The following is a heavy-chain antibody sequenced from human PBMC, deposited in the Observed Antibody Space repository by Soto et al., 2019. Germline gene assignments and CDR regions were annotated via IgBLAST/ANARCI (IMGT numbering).Heavy chain of an antibody. CDR1: GGSFSGYY. CDR3: ARTATVTTSYYYYGMDV. CDR2: INHSGST. V-gene: IGHV4-34*01. D-gene: IGHD4-17*01. Sequence: SETLSLTCAVYGGSFSGYYWSWIRQPPGQGLEWIGEINHSGSTNYNPSLKSRVTISVDTSKNQFSLKLSSVTAADTAVYYCARTATVTTSYYYYGMDVWGQGTTVTVSS. J-gene: IGHJ6*02.